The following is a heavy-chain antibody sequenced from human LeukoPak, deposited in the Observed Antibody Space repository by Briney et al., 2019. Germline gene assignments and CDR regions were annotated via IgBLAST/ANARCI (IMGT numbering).Heavy chain of an antibody. CDR3: ARDAYCSGGSCSLPHFDY. Sequence: PSETLSLTCTVSGYSISSGYYWGWIRQPPGKGLEWIGSIYHSGSTYYNPSLKSRVTISVDTSKNQFSLKLSSVTAADTAVYYCARDAYCSGGSCSLPHFDYWGQGTLVTVSS. D-gene: IGHD2-15*01. CDR1: GYSISSGYY. CDR2: IYHSGST. J-gene: IGHJ4*02. V-gene: IGHV4-38-2*02.